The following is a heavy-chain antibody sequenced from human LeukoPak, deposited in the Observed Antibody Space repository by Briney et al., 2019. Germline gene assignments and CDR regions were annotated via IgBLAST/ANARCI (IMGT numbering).Heavy chain of an antibody. Sequence: ASVKVSCKTSGYTFTSYAINWVRQAPGQGLEWMGWISACNGNTNYAQKLQGRVTMTTDTSANTAYMELRSLRSDDTAVYYCARVRGSGWVDYWGQGTLVTVSS. CDR3: ARVRGSGWVDY. CDR1: GYTFTSYA. V-gene: IGHV1-18*01. J-gene: IGHJ4*02. CDR2: ISACNGNT. D-gene: IGHD6-19*01.